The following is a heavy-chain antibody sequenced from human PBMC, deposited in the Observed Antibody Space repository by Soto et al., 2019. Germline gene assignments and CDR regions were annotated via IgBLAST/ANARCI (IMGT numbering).Heavy chain of an antibody. Sequence: GALLKISCPGSGYSFTRYWTAWVRQMPGKGLEWMGIIYPGDSDTRYSPSFQGQVTISADKSISTAYLQWSSLKASDTAMYYCARRSIAAASFDYWGQGTLVTVSS. CDR2: IYPGDSDT. D-gene: IGHD6-13*01. J-gene: IGHJ4*02. CDR3: ARRSIAAASFDY. V-gene: IGHV5-51*01. CDR1: GYSFTRYW.